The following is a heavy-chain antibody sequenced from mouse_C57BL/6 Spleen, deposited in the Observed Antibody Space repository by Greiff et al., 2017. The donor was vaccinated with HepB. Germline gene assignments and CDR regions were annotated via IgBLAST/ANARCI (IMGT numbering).Heavy chain of an antibody. J-gene: IGHJ1*03. CDR2: IDPSDSYT. CDR3: ARYYYGSTYWYFDV. D-gene: IGHD1-1*01. V-gene: IGHV1-69*01. CDR1: GYTFTSYW. Sequence: QVQLQHPGAELVMPGASVKLSCKASGYTFTSYWMHWVKQRPGPGLEWIGEIDPSDSYTNYNQKFKGKSTLTVDKSSSTAYMQLSSLTSEDSAVYYCARYYYGSTYWYFDVWGTGTTVTVSS.